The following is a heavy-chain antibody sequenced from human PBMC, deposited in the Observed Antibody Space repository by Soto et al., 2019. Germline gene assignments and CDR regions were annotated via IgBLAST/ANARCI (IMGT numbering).Heavy chain of an antibody. CDR3: AKRFSAAGTGNYYYYYGMDA. CDR2: ISGSGGST. J-gene: IGHJ6*02. V-gene: IGHV3-23*01. D-gene: IGHD6-13*01. Sequence: GGSLRLSCAASGFTFSSYAMSWVRQAPGKGLEWVSAISGSGGSTYYADSVKGRFTISRDNSKSTLYLQMNSLRAEDTAVYYCAKRFSAAGTGNYYYYYGMDAWGQGTTVTVSS. CDR1: GFTFSSYA.